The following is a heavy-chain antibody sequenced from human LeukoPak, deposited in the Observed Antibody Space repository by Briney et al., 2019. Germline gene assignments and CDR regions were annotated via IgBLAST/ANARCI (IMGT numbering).Heavy chain of an antibody. CDR3: ARGYSSYHGTMDV. J-gene: IGHJ6*03. Sequence: SETLSLTCTVSGGSIGSYYWSWIRQPPGKGLEWVGYIYYSGSTNYNPSLMSRVTISVDTSKNQFSLKLSSVTAADTAVYYCARGYSSYHGTMDVWGKGTTVTVSS. CDR2: IYYSGST. D-gene: IGHD6-13*01. V-gene: IGHV4-59*01. CDR1: GGSIGSYY.